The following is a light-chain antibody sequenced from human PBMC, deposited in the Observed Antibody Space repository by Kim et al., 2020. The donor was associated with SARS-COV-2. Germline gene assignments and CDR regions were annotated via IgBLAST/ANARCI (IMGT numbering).Light chain of an antibody. CDR2: KSS. J-gene: IGKJ1*01. CDR1: QSVGLW. V-gene: IGKV1-5*03. CDR3: QHYGTHST. Sequence: DIQMTQSPSFLPASVGDTVTISCRASQSVGLWLAWYQHKPGQVPKLLMDKSSIIHPGVPSRFVGGGSGTHFTLTITSLQPNDFAVYYCQHYGTHSTFGPGTKVDIK.